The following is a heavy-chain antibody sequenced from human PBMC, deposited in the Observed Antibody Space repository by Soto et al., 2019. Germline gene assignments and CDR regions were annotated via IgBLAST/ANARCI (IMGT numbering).Heavy chain of an antibody. J-gene: IGHJ1*01. CDR1: GYTFTSYG. Sequence: ASVKVSCKASGYTFTSYGISWVRQAPGQGLEWMGGIIPIFGTANYAQKFQGRVTITADESTSTAYMELSSLRSEDTAVYYCARDGAAAPDAEYFQHWGQGTLVTVSS. CDR3: ARDGAAAPDAEYFQH. CDR2: IIPIFGTA. V-gene: IGHV1-69*13. D-gene: IGHD6-13*01.